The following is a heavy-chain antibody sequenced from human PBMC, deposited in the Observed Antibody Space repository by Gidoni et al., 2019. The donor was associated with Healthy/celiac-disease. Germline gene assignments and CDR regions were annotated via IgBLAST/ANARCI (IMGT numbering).Heavy chain of an antibody. D-gene: IGHD3-10*01. CDR1: GGPISSYY. Sequence: QVQLQESGPGLVKPSETLSLTCTVSGGPISSYYWSWIRQPPGKGLEWIGYIYYSGSTNYNPSLKSRVTISVDTSKNQFSLKLSSVTAADTAVYYCARHVLWFGELSHGMDVWGQGTTVTVSS. J-gene: IGHJ6*02. CDR3: ARHVLWFGELSHGMDV. CDR2: IYYSGST. V-gene: IGHV4-59*08.